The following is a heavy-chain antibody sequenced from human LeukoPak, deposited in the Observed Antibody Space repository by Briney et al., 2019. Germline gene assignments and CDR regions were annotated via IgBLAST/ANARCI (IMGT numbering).Heavy chain of an antibody. V-gene: IGHV4-34*01. CDR1: GGSFSGYY. CDR3: ARPEGSWYARYRKGAFDI. J-gene: IGHJ3*02. D-gene: IGHD2-2*01. CDR2: INPSGST. Sequence: SETLFLTCAVYGGSFSGYYWSWIRQPPGKGLEWIGEINPSGSTNYNPSLKSRVTISVDTSKNQFSLKLSSVTAADTAVYYCARPEGSWYARYRKGAFDIWGQGIMVTVSS.